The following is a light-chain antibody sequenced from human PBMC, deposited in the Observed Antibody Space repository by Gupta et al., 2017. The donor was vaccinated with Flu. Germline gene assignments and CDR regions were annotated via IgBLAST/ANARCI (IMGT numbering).Light chain of an antibody. CDR3: QQSYSTRWT. CDR2: AAS. J-gene: IGKJ1*01. CDR1: QSISSY. Sequence: PSSLSASVGDRVTITCRASQSISSYLNWYQQKPGKAPKLLIYAASSLQSGVPSRFSGSGSGTDFTLTISSLQPEDFATYYCQQSYSTRWTFGQGTKVELK. V-gene: IGKV1-39*01.